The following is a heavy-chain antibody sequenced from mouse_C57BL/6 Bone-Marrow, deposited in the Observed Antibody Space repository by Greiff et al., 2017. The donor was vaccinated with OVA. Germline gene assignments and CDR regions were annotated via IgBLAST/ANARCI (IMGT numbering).Heavy chain of an antibody. Sequence: EVKLQQSGPELVKPGASVKIPCKASGYTFTDYNMDWVKQSHGKSLEWIGDINPNNGGTIYNQKFKGKATLTVDKSSSTAYMELRSLTSEDTAVYYCARVRGLDGYWGQGTLVTVSA. CDR3: ARVRGLDGY. J-gene: IGHJ3*02. CDR1: GYTFTDYN. V-gene: IGHV1-18*01. CDR2: INPNNGGT.